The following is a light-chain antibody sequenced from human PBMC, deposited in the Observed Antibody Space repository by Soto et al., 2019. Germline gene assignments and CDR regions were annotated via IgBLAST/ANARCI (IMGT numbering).Light chain of an antibody. V-gene: IGKV1-5*03. J-gene: IGKJ4*01. CDR2: KAS. Sequence: DIQMTQSPSTLSASVGDRVTITCRASQSISSWLAWYQQKPGKAPKLLIYKASSLESGVPSRCSGSGSGTEFTLTISSLQPDDFATYYCQQYNSYLLTCGGGTKVEIK. CDR3: QQYNSYLLT. CDR1: QSISSW.